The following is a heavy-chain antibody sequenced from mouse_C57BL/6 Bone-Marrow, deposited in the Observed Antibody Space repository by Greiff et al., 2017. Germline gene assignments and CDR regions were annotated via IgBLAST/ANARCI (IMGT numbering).Heavy chain of an antibody. CDR3: SSFDGNYFDF. CDR1: GFNIKDDY. CDR2: IDSEICDT. J-gene: IGHJ2*01. V-gene: IGHV14-4*01. Sequence: LQESGAELVRPGASVKLSCTASGFNIKDDYIHWVKQRPEQGLEWIGWIDSEICDTEYASQFQGKATITSDTSSNTAYLQLSSLTSEDTAVYYCSSFDGNYFDFWGQGTPLTVAS. D-gene: IGHD2-3*01.